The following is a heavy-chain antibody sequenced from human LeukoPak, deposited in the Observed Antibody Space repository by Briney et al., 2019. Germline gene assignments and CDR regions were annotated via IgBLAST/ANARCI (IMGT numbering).Heavy chain of an antibody. V-gene: IGHV3-74*01. CDR2: INSDGSTT. J-gene: IGHJ6*02. CDR1: KFTFSRYW. D-gene: IGHD4-23*01. CDR3: ARDRGGNDGYGMDV. Sequence: PGGSLRLSCAASKFTFSRYWMHWVRQSPGKGLVWVSRINSDGSTTSHADSVKGRFTISRDNAKNTLYLQMNSLRAEDTAVYYCARDRGGNDGYGMDVWGQGTTVTVSS.